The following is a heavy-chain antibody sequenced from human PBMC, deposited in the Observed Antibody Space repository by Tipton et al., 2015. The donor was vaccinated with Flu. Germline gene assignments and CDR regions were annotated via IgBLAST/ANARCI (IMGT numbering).Heavy chain of an antibody. J-gene: IGHJ4*02. V-gene: IGHV5-51*03. CDR1: GYSFTSYW. CDR3: ARLVVVPAAKTGCFDY. D-gene: IGHD2-2*01. Sequence: QSGAEVKKPGESLKISCKGSGYSFTSYWIGWVRQMPGQGLEWMGIIYPGDSDTRYSPSFQGHVTISADKSISTAYLQWSSLKASDTAMYYCARLVVVPAAKTGCFDYWGRGTRVTVSS. CDR2: IYPGDSDT.